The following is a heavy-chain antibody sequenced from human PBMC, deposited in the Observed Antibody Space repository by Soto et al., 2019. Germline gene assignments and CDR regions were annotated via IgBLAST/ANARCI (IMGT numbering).Heavy chain of an antibody. CDR1: GGSISSYY. Sequence: SETLSLTCTVSGGSISSYYWSWIRQPPGKGLEWIGYIYYSGSTNYNPSLKSRVTISVDTSKNQFSLKLSSVTAADTAVYYCARLEVVVAATPSYYFDYWGQGTLVTVSS. V-gene: IGHV4-59*08. D-gene: IGHD2-15*01. J-gene: IGHJ4*02. CDR2: IYYSGST. CDR3: ARLEVVVAATPSYYFDY.